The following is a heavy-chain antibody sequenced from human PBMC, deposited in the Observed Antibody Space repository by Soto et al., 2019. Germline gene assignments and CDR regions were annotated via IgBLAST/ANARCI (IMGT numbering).Heavy chain of an antibody. J-gene: IGHJ4*02. V-gene: IGHV3-21*01. CDR3: ARDPDRASIAAAGNFDY. D-gene: IGHD6-13*01. CDR2: ISSSSSYI. Sequence: GGSLRLSCAASGFTFSSYSMNWVRQAPGKGLEWVSSISSSSSYIYYADSVKGRFTISRDNAKNSLYLQMNSLRAEDTAVYYCARDPDRASIAAAGNFDYWGQGTLVTVSS. CDR1: GFTFSSYS.